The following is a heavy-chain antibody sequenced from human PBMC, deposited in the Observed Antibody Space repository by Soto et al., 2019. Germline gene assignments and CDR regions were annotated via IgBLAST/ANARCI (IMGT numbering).Heavy chain of an antibody. CDR3: ARDGGYGGDIVVVPAAIDAFDI. J-gene: IGHJ3*02. CDR2: IIPTLGIA. CDR1: GGTFSSYT. D-gene: IGHD2-2*01. V-gene: IGHV1-69*04. Sequence: SVKVSCKASGGTFSSYTISWVRQAPGQGLEWMGRIIPTLGIANYAQKFQGRVTITADKSTSTAYMELSSLRSEDTAVYYCARDGGYGGDIVVVPAAIDAFDIWGQGTMVTVSS.